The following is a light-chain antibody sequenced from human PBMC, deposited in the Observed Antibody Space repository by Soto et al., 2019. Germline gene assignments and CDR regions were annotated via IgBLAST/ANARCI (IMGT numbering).Light chain of an antibody. J-gene: IGKJ2*01. V-gene: IGKV1-12*01. CDR2: GAS. CDR1: QGISTW. CDR3: PPASSLPLP. Sequence: DIQMTQSPSSVSASVGDRVTLTCRASQGISTWLARYQQQPGKVPKLLIYGASRLQTGVPSRFSGSGSGTVFTLTISSLQPEYFSTYYCPPASSLPLPFGHWTRVEVK.